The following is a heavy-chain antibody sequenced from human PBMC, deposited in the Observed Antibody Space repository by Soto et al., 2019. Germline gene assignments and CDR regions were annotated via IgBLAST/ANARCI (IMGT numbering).Heavy chain of an antibody. CDR2: ITSSVAIT. Sequence: GGVLRLSCAASGFTSSSYAMNWVRQAPGKGLEWVSAITSSVAITSYADSVKGRFTISRDNSRNTLYLRMNSLRADDTAIYYCAKDRWGSGSKRQYYFDSWGQGTLVTVSS. J-gene: IGHJ4*02. CDR3: AKDRWGSGSKRQYYFDS. V-gene: IGHV3-23*01. D-gene: IGHD1-26*01. CDR1: GFTSSSYA.